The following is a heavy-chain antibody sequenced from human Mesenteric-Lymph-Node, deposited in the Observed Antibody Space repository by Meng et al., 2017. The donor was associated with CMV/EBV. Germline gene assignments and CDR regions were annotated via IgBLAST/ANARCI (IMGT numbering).Heavy chain of an antibody. Sequence: GESLKISCAASGFTFSSYGMHWVRQAPGKGLEWVAFIRYDGSNKYYADSVKGRFTISRDNAKNSLYLQMNSLRAEDTALYYCARGMGSGSSYGYYGMDVWGQGTTVTVSS. CDR3: ARGMGSGSSYGYYGMDV. J-gene: IGHJ6*02. V-gene: IGHV3-30*02. CDR1: GFTFSSYG. CDR2: IRYDGSNK. D-gene: IGHD5-18*01.